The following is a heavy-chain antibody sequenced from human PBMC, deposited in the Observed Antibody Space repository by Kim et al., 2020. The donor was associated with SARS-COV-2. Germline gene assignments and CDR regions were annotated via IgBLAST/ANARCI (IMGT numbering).Heavy chain of an antibody. CDR1: GYTFTSYG. D-gene: IGHD5-18*01. CDR2: ISAYNGNT. Sequence: ASVKVSCKASGYTFTSYGISWVRQAPGQGLEWMGWISAYNGNTNYAQKLQGRVTMTTDTSTSTAYMELRSLRSDDTAVYYCARAPDSYGYYSYGMDVWGQGATVTVSS. J-gene: IGHJ6*02. CDR3: ARAPDSYGYYSYGMDV. V-gene: IGHV1-18*01.